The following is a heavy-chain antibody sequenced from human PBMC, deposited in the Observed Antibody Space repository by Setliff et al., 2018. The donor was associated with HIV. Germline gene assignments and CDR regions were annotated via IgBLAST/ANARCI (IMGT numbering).Heavy chain of an antibody. CDR1: GGSVYTASYY. J-gene: IGHJ4*02. Sequence: PSETLSLTCTVSGGSVYTASYYWAWVRQPPGKGLEWIGTFYFGRTTYYNPSLESRVTLSVDTAKNQLSLKVTSVTAADTAIYYCARRRLVGYSFDYWGQGALFTVSS. CDR2: FYFGRTT. V-gene: IGHV4-39*01. D-gene: IGHD6-25*01. CDR3: ARRRLVGYSFDY.